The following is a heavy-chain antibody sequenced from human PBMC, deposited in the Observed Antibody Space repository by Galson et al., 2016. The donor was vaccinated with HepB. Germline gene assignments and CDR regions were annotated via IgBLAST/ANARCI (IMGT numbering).Heavy chain of an antibody. Sequence: SLRLSCAASGFTFSSYAMHWVRQAPGKGLEWVGRIRSKGDGGTTDYPAPVKGRFTISRDDSEDTLYLQMNSLKSEDTAVYYCTDGMSHWGQGTLVTVSS. CDR1: GFTFSSYA. CDR2: IRSKGDGGTT. D-gene: IGHD1-26*01. V-gene: IGHV3-15*05. J-gene: IGHJ4*02. CDR3: TDGMSH.